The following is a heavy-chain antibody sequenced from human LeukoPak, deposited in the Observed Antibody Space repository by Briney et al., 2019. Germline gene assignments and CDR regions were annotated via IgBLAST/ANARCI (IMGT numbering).Heavy chain of an antibody. J-gene: IGHJ5*02. V-gene: IGHV1-69*05. CDR2: IIPIFGTA. D-gene: IGHD3-3*01. CDR1: GGTFSSYA. Sequence: ASVKVSCKASGGTFSSYAISWVRQAPGQGLEWMGGIIPIFGTANYAQKFQGRVTITTDESTSTAYMELSSLRSEDTAVYYCARASDFWSGYRNWFDPWGQGTLVTVSS. CDR3: ARASDFWSGYRNWFDP.